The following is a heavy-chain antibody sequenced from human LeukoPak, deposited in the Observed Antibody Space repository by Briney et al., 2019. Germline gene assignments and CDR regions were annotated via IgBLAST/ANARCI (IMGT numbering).Heavy chain of an antibody. V-gene: IGHV4-34*01. CDR1: GESSSGYF. CDR3: ARGAICGSSCRAFDV. D-gene: IGHD6-13*01. Sequence: SETLSLTCAVYGESSSGYFWGWIRQPPGTGLEWIGEINHSGYTNYKPSLKSRATISRDTSKNQFSLTLNLVSAADTAVYYCARGAICGSSCRAFDVWGQGTMVTVSS. CDR2: INHSGYT. J-gene: IGHJ3*01.